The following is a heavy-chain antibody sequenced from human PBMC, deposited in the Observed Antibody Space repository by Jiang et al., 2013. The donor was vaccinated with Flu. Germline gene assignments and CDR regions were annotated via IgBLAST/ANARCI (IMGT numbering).Heavy chain of an antibody. CDR1: GFIFSSST. CDR3: ARGPRWMDALDI. CDR2: INDDGSST. V-gene: IGHV3-64*01. J-gene: IGHJ3*02. Sequence: QLVESGGGLVQPGGSLRLSCTASGFIFSSSTVHWVRQAPGKGLEYVSTINDDGSSTYYANSVKGRFTISRDNSKNTLYLQMGSLRHEDMGVYYCARGPRWMDALDIWGQGTLVTVSS. D-gene: IGHD4-23*01.